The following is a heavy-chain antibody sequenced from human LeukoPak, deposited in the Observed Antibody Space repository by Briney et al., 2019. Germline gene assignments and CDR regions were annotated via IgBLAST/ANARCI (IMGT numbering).Heavy chain of an antibody. CDR1: GGSFSGYY. V-gene: IGHV4-34*01. Sequence: SETLSLTCAVYGGSFSGYYWIWIRQPPGKGLEWIGEINHSGSTNYNPSLKSRVTLSVDTSQNQFSLKLSSVTAADTAMYYCARRGPSSSRNRYSDYWGQGTLVTISS. CDR3: ARRGPSSSRNRYSDY. CDR2: INHSGST. D-gene: IGHD6-13*01. J-gene: IGHJ4*02.